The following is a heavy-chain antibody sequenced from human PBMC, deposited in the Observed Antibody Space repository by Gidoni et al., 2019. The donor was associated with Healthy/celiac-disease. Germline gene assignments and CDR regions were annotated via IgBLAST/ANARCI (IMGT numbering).Heavy chain of an antibody. CDR1: GFPFSSYA. J-gene: IGHJ4*02. D-gene: IGHD3-10*01. V-gene: IGHV3-30-3*01. CDR2: IAYDGSNK. Sequence: GQLVGSGGGVVQPGRSLRLSCAASGFPFSSYAMHWVRQAPGKGLEWVAVIAYDGSNKYYADSVKGRFTISRDNSKNTLYLQMNSLRAEDTAVYYCARAQIRGDYFDYWGQGTLVTVSS. CDR3: ARAQIRGDYFDY.